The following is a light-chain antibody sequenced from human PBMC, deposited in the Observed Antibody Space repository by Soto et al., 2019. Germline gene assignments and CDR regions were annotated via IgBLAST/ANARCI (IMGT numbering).Light chain of an antibody. CDR2: GNS. CDR3: QSYDSSGRVV. V-gene: IGLV1-40*01. CDR1: SSNIGAGYD. Sequence: QSVLTQPPSVPGAPGQRVTISCTGSSSNIGAGYDVHWYQQLPGTAPKLLIYGNSNRPSGVPDRFSGSKSGTSASLAITGLQAEDEADYYCQSYDSSGRVVFGGGTKLTVL. J-gene: IGLJ2*01.